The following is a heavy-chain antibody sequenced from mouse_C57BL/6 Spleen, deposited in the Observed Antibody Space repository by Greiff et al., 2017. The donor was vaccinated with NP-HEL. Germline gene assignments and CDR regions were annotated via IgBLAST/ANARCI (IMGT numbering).Heavy chain of an antibody. CDR3: ARDSKDAMDY. D-gene: IGHD2-5*01. CDR1: GYAFSSSW. Sequence: VKLQESGPELVKPGASVKISCKASGYAFSSSWMNWVKQRPGKGLEWIGRIYPGDGDTNYNGKFKGKATLTADKSSSTAYMQLSSLTSEDSAVYFCARDSKDAMDYWGQGTSVTVSS. V-gene: IGHV1-82*01. J-gene: IGHJ4*01. CDR2: IYPGDGDT.